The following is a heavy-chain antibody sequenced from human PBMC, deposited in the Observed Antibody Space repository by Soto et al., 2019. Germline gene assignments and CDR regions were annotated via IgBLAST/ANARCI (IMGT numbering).Heavy chain of an antibody. CDR2: ISYDGSNK. D-gene: IGHD3-16*01. CDR1: GFTFSSYA. J-gene: IGHJ6*02. Sequence: GGSLRLSCAASGFTFSSYAMHWVRQAPGKGLEWVAVISYDGSNKYYADSVKGRFTISRDNSKNTLYLQMNSLRAEDTAVYYCAREGLKSPIELGLGAFPFGLYGRAVGAQGPTVPVS. CDR3: AREGLKSPIELGLGAFPFGLYGRAV. V-gene: IGHV3-30-3*01.